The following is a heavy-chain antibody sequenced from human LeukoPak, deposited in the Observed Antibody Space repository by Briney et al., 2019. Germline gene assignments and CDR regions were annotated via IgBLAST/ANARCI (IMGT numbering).Heavy chain of an antibody. V-gene: IGHV1-18*01. CDR2: ISAYNGNT. CDR1: GYTFTSYG. Sequence: ASVKVSCKASGYTFTSYGISWVRQAPGQGLEWMGWISAYNGNTNYAQKLQGRATMTTDTSTSTAYMELRSLRSDDTAVYYCASQSWSYYGSGSYYYPVSLTQNPTYYYYGMDVWGQGTTVTVSS. J-gene: IGHJ6*02. CDR3: ASQSWSYYGSGSYYYPVSLTQNPTYYYYGMDV. D-gene: IGHD3-10*01.